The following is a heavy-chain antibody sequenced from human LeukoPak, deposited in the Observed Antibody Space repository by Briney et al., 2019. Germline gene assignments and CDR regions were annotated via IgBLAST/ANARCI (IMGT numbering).Heavy chain of an antibody. CDR3: ARGPDIVVVPAAYDYWYFDL. CDR2: INHSGST. CDR1: GGSFSGYY. J-gene: IGHJ2*01. Sequence: PSETLSLTCAVYGGSFSGYYWSWIRQPPGEGLEWIGEINHSGSTNYNPSLKSRVTISVDTSKNQFSLKLSSVTAADTAVYYCARGPDIVVVPAAYDYWYFDLWGRGTLVTVSS. D-gene: IGHD2-2*01. V-gene: IGHV4-34*01.